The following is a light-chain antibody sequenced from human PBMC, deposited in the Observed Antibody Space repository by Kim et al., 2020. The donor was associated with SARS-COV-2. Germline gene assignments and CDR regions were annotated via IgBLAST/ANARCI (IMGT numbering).Light chain of an antibody. J-gene: IGLJ3*02. CDR1: ALPKKY. Sequence: SYELTQPPSVSVSPGQTARITCSGDALPKKYAYWYQQKSGQAPVLVIYEDSKRPSGIPERFSGSSSGTMATLTIRGAQVEDEADYYCYSTDSSGKRVFGG. CDR2: EDS. CDR3: YSTDSSGKRV. V-gene: IGLV3-10*01.